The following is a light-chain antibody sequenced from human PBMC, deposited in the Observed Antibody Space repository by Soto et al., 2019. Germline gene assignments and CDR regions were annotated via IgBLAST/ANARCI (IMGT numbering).Light chain of an antibody. CDR3: QQRSTWPLT. V-gene: IGKV3-11*01. CDR1: QRVGSY. CDR2: DAS. Sequence: EIVLTQSPATLSLSPGERATLSCRASQRVGSYLAWYQQKRGQPPRLLIYDASNRATGIPGRFPGSGAGADFRLTISSLEPEDFAVYYCQQRSTWPLTFGGGTKVEIK. J-gene: IGKJ4*01.